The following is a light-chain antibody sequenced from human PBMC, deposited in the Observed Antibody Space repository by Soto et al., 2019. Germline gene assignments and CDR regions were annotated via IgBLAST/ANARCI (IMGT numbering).Light chain of an antibody. CDR2: EVT. CDR1: SSDVGGYDY. Sequence: QSALTQPASVSGSPGQSITISCTGTSSDVGGYDYVSWYQQHPDKAPKLIVYEVTHRPSGVSNRFAGSKSGNTASLTISGVQAEDEADYYCSSLTSGSTRVFGTGTKLTVL. J-gene: IGLJ1*01. CDR3: SSLTSGSTRV. V-gene: IGLV2-14*01.